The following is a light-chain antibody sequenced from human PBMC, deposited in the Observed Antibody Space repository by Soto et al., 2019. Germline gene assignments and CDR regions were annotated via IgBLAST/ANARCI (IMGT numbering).Light chain of an antibody. CDR2: EVS. CDR3: GSYTSSTLDV. Sequence: QSALTQLPSVSGSPGQSITISYTGTSSDAATYDYVSWYQHHPGKVPKLLIYEVSNRPSGVSNRFSGSKSGNTASLTISGLQAEDEADYYCGSYTSSTLDVYGTGTKVTVL. V-gene: IGLV2-14*01. J-gene: IGLJ1*01. CDR1: SSDAATYDY.